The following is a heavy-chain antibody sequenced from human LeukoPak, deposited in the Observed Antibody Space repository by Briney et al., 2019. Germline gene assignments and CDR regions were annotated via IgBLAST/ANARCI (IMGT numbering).Heavy chain of an antibody. J-gene: IGHJ4*02. CDR3: ARQATRIAAAVTSIDY. CDR1: GFTFSSYA. V-gene: IGHV3-64*01. CDR2: ISSNGGST. Sequence: GGSLRLSCAASGFTFSSYAMHWVRQAPGKGLEYVSAISSNGGSTYYANSVKGRFIISRDNSKNTLYLQMGRLRAEDMAVYYCARQATRIAAAVTSIDYWGQGTLVTVSS. D-gene: IGHD6-13*01.